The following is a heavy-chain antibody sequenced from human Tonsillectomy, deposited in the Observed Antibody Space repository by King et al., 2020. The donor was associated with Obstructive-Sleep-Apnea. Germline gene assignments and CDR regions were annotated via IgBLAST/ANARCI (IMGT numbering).Heavy chain of an antibody. J-gene: IGHJ4*02. D-gene: IGHD3-10*01. CDR2: INSDGSST. CDR1: GFTFSSYW. Sequence: VQLVESGGGLVQPGGSLRLSCAASGFTFSSYWMHWVRQAPGKGLVWVSRINSDGSSTSYADSVKGRFTISRDNAKNTLYLQMNSLGAEDTAVYYCARDGGFVGYYYGSGGFDYWGQGTLVTVSS. V-gene: IGHV3-74*01. CDR3: ARDGGFVGYYYGSGGFDY.